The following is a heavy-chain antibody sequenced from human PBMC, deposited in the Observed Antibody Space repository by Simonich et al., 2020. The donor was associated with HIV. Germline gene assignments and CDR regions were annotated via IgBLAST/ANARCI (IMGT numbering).Heavy chain of an antibody. CDR2: VNHSGSA. D-gene: IGHD2-15*01. V-gene: IGHV4-34*01. Sequence: QVQVKQWGAGLLKPSETLSLTCAVYGGSFSGYYWSGIRQPPGKGLEWIGEVNHSGSATYNASLKSRITISVDTSENQFSLKRSSVTAADTAVYYCARGFPFISLGSYWGQGTLVTVSS. J-gene: IGHJ4*02. CDR1: GGSFSGYY. CDR3: ARGFPFISLGSY.